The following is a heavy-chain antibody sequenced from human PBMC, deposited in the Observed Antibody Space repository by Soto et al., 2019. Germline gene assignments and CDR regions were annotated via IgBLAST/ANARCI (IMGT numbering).Heavy chain of an antibody. D-gene: IGHD4-17*01. Sequence: GGSLRLSCAASGFTFSSYAMHWVRQAPGKGLEWVAVISYDGSNKYYADSVKGRFTISRDNSKNTLYLQMNSLRAEDTAVYYCARGRLRRHYDYWGQGTLVTVSS. V-gene: IGHV3-30-3*01. J-gene: IGHJ4*02. CDR2: ISYDGSNK. CDR3: ARGRLRRHYDY. CDR1: GFTFSSYA.